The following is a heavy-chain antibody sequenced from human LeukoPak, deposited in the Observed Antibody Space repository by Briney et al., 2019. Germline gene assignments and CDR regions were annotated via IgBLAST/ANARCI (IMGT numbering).Heavy chain of an antibody. V-gene: IGHV4-59*08. D-gene: IGHD5-24*01. Sequence: SETLSLTCTVSGGSISSYYWSWIRQPPGKGLEWIGYIYNSGSTNYNPSLKSRVTISVDTSKNQFSLNLTSVTAVDTAAYYCARHKDGDYYYYYGMDVWGQGTTVTVSS. CDR2: IYNSGST. J-gene: IGHJ6*02. CDR3: ARHKDGDYYYYYGMDV. CDR1: GGSISSYY.